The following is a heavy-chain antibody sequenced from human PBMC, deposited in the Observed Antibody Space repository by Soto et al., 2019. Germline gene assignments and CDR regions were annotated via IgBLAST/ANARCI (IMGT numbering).Heavy chain of an antibody. CDR3: ANLIYSSIWYYFDY. CDR2: ISAYNGNT. D-gene: IGHD6-13*01. CDR1: GYTFTSYG. Sequence: ASVKVSCKASGYTFTSYGISWVRQAPGQGLEWMGWISAYNGNTNYAQKLQGRVTMTTDTSTSTAYMELRSLRSDDTAVYYCANLIYSSIWYYFDYWGQGTMVTVSS. V-gene: IGHV1-18*01. J-gene: IGHJ4*02.